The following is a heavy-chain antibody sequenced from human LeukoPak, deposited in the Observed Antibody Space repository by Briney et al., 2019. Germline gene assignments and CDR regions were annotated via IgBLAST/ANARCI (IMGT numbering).Heavy chain of an antibody. V-gene: IGHV1-69*04. CDR3: AREGGYSGYDFDYY. CDR1: GGTFSSYA. CDR2: IIPILGIA. D-gene: IGHD5-12*01. Sequence: SVKVSCKASGGTFSSYAISWVRQAPGQGLEWMGRIIPILGIANYAQKFRGRVTITADKSTSTAYMELSSLRSEDTAVYYCAREGGYSGYDFDYYWGQGTLVTVSS. J-gene: IGHJ4*02.